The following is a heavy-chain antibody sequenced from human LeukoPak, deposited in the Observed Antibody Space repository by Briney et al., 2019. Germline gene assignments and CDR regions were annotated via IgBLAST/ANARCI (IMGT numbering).Heavy chain of an antibody. D-gene: IGHD2-15*01. CDR2: ISYDGSNK. V-gene: IGHV3-30*18. CDR3: TKAPIVSCSGASCYPFDS. J-gene: IGHJ4*02. Sequence: PGRSLRLSCAASGFTFSSYGMHWVRQAPGKGLEWVAVISYDGSNKYYADSVKGRFTISRDNSKNTLFLQMNSLRAEDTAIYYCTKAPIVSCSGASCYPFDSWGQGTLVTVSS. CDR1: GFTFSSYG.